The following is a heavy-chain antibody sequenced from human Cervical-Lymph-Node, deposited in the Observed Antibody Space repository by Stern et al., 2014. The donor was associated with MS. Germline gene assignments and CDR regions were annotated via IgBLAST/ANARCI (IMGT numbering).Heavy chain of an antibody. CDR1: GYRFTNNW. Sequence: EVQLVQSGAEVKKPGESLRISCEVSGYRFTNNWIGWVRQMPGKGLEWMGLIYPGDSATRYSPSFQGPVTIFIDKSNTTTYLHWSSLKASDTAIYYCARRGDGYMGIDYWGQGTLVTVSS. J-gene: IGHJ4*02. CDR3: ARRGDGYMGIDY. D-gene: IGHD5-24*01. V-gene: IGHV5-51*03. CDR2: IYPGDSAT.